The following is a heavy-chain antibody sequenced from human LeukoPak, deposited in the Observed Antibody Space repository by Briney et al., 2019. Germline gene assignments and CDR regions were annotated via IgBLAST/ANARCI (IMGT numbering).Heavy chain of an antibody. D-gene: IGHD3-22*01. J-gene: IGHJ4*02. CDR3: ARVYYYYDSSGILTLYFDY. CDR2: INPNSGGT. Sequence: GASVKVSCKTSGYTFTGQYLHWVRQAPGQGLEWMGWINPNSGGTKSAQKFQGRVTMTRDTSISTAYMELSRPRSDDTAVYYCARVYYYYDSSGILTLYFDYWGQGTLVTVSS. CDR1: GYTFTGQY. V-gene: IGHV1-2*02.